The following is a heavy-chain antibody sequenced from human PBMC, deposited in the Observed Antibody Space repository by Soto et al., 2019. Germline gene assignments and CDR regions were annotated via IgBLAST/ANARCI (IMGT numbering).Heavy chain of an antibody. CDR3: ARGGYIVVVVAATPYYMDV. CDR2: INHSGST. D-gene: IGHD2-15*01. J-gene: IGHJ6*03. CDR1: GVSFSGYY. V-gene: IGHV4-34*01. Sequence: SETLSLTCAVYGVSFSGYYWSWIRQPPGKGLEWIGEINHSGSTNYNPSLKSRVTISVDTSKNQFSLKLSSVTAADTAVYYCARGGYIVVVVAATPYYMDVWGKGTTVTVSS.